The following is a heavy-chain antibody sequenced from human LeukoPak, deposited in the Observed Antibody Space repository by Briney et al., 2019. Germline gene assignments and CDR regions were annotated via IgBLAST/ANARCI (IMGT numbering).Heavy chain of an antibody. Sequence: GASVKVSCKASGGTFSSYAISWVRQAPGQGLEWMGGIIPIFDTANYAQKFQGRVTITADESTSTAYMELSSLRSEDTAVYYCASLIAAAATRGHWGQGTLVTVSS. CDR3: ASLIAAAATRGH. CDR2: IIPIFDTA. V-gene: IGHV1-69*01. CDR1: GGTFSSYA. J-gene: IGHJ4*02. D-gene: IGHD6-13*01.